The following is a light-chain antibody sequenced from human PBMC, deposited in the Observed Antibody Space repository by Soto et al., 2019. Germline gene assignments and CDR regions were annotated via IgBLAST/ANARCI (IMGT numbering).Light chain of an antibody. CDR1: QSVSSNY. Sequence: EIVLTQSPGTLSLSPGERATFSCRASQSVSSNYLAWYQQKPGQAPRLLIYGASSRATGIPDRFSGSGSGTDVTLTISRLEPEDFAVYYCQQYGSSPITVGQGTRLEIK. V-gene: IGKV3-20*01. CDR3: QQYGSSPIT. J-gene: IGKJ5*01. CDR2: GAS.